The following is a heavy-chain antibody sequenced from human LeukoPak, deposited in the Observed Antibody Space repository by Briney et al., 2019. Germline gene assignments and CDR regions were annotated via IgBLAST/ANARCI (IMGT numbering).Heavy chain of an antibody. Sequence: GESLKISCKGSGYSFTSYWIGWVRQMPGKGLERMGWISAYNGNTNYAQKLQGRVTMTTDTSTSTAYMELRSLRSDDTAVYYCARGGLWFGELADYWGQGTLVTVSS. V-gene: IGHV1-18*04. CDR1: GYSFTSYW. CDR2: ISAYNGNT. CDR3: ARGGLWFGELADY. D-gene: IGHD3-10*01. J-gene: IGHJ4*02.